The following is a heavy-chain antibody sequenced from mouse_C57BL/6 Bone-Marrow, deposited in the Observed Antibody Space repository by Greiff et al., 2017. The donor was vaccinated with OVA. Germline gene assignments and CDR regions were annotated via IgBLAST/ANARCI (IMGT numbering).Heavy chain of an antibody. V-gene: IGHV1-58*01. D-gene: IGHD1-1*01. CDR1: GYTFTSYG. Sequence: EVQLQQSGAELVRPGSSVKMSCKTSGYTFTSYGINWVKQRPGQGLEWIGYIYIGNGYTEYNEKFKGKATLTSDTSSSTAYMQLSSLTSEDSAIYFCARYEYYYGSSYGYFDYWGQGTTLTVSS. J-gene: IGHJ2*01. CDR3: ARYEYYYGSSYGYFDY. CDR2: IYIGNGYT.